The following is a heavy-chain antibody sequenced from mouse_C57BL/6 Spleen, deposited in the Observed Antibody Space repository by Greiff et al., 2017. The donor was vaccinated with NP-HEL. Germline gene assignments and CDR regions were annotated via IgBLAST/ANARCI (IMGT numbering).Heavy chain of an antibody. CDR2: IRHKANGYTT. CDR3: ARSKQLRYYFDY. D-gene: IGHD3-2*02. V-gene: IGHV7-3*01. CDR1: GFTFTDYY. Sequence: EVKLVESGGGLVQPGGSLSLSCAASGFTFTDYYMSWVRQPPGKGLEWLGCIRHKANGYTTEYSASVKGRFTISRANSTSILYLQIIACRAEDGATYYCARSKQLRYYFDYWGQGTTLTVSS. J-gene: IGHJ2*01.